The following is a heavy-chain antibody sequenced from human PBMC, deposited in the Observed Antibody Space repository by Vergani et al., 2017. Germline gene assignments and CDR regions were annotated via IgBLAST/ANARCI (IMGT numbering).Heavy chain of an antibody. V-gene: IGHV4-39*07. CDR1: GGSISSSSYY. Sequence: QLQLQESGPGLVKPSETLSLTCTVSGGSISSSSYYWGWIRQPPGKGLEWIGSIYYSGSTYYNPSLKSRVTISVDTSKNQFSLKLSSVTAADTAVYYCARVRLLEWFDHYWGQGTLVTVSS. CDR3: ARVRLLEWFDHY. CDR2: IYYSGST. D-gene: IGHD3-3*01. J-gene: IGHJ4*02.